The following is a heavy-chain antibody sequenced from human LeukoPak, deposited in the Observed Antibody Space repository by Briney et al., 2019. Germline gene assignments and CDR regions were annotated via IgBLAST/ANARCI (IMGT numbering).Heavy chain of an antibody. Sequence: GASVKVSCKASGGTFSSYAISWVRQAPGQGLEWMGGIIPIFCTAIYAQKFQGRVTVTGGESTSTAYMELTSLSSEDTAVYYCARVAAVSDNIAVAGTPYYYYGMDVWGQGTTVTVSS. CDR2: IIPIFCTA. J-gene: IGHJ6*02. V-gene: IGHV1-69*13. D-gene: IGHD6-19*01. CDR3: ARVAAVSDNIAVAGTPYYYYGMDV. CDR1: GGTFSSYA.